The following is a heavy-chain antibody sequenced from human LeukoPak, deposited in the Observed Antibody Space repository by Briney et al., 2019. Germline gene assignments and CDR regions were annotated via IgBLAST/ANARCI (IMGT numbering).Heavy chain of an antibody. CDR2: IYYSGST. V-gene: IGHV4-31*03. Sequence: NPSQTLSLTCTVSGGSISSGGYYWSWIRQHPGKGLEWIGYIYYSGSTHYNPSLKSRVTISVDTSKNQFFLKLSSVTAADTAVYYCARDYSGSLFDYWGQGTLVTVSS. CDR1: GGSISSGGYY. J-gene: IGHJ4*02. D-gene: IGHD1-26*01. CDR3: ARDYSGSLFDY.